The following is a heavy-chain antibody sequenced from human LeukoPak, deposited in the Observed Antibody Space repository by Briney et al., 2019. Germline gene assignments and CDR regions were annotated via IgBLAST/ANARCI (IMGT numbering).Heavy chain of an antibody. CDR1: GFTFSDYT. CDR3: ARGSSAPDY. V-gene: IGHV3-48*02. J-gene: IGHJ4*02. CDR2: ISRSSDTI. Sequence: PGGSLRLSCAASGFTFSDYTMNWVRQAPGKGLECISYISRSSDTIYYADSVKGRFTISRDNAENSVYLQMNSLRDEDTAAYYCARGSSAPDYWGQGTLVTVSS. D-gene: IGHD6-25*01.